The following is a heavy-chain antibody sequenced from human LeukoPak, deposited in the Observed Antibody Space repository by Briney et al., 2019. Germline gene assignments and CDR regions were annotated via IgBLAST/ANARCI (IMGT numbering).Heavy chain of an antibody. V-gene: IGHV3-15*01. D-gene: IGHD1-26*01. CDR1: GFTFSDYY. J-gene: IGHJ4*02. CDR3: TTDGGATNFDY. CDR2: IKSKTDGGTT. Sequence: GGSLRLSCAASGFTFSDYYMSWIRQAPGKGLEWVGRIKSKTDGGTTDYAAPVKGRFTISRDDSKNTLYLQMNSLKTEDTAVYYCTTDGGATNFDYWGQGTLVTVSS.